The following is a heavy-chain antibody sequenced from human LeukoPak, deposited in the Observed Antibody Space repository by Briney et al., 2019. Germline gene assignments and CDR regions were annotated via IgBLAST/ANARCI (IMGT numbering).Heavy chain of an antibody. CDR3: ARDGYGGNSFDY. CDR2: INPKNGGT. J-gene: IGHJ4*01. Sequence: ASVKVSCKASGYTFPGHHIHWVRQAPGQGLEWMGWINPKNGGTNYAQKFQGRVTMTRDTSINTAFMELSRLNSDDTAVYFCARDGYGGNSFDYWGQEPWSPSPQ. CDR1: GYTFPGHH. V-gene: IGHV1-2*02. D-gene: IGHD4-23*01.